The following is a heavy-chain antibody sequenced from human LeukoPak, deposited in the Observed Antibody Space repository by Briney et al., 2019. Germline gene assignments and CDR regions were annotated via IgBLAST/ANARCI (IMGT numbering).Heavy chain of an antibody. Sequence: SETLSLTCTVSGGSISSSSYYWGWIRQPPGKGLEWIGSIYYSGSTYYNPSLKSRVTISVDTSKNQFSLKLSSVTAADTAVYYCARHPAHLRFSEWFHKGGDYWGQGTLVTVSS. CDR2: IYYSGST. CDR3: ARHPAHLRFSEWFHKGGDY. J-gene: IGHJ4*02. CDR1: GGSISSSSYY. V-gene: IGHV4-39*01. D-gene: IGHD3-3*01.